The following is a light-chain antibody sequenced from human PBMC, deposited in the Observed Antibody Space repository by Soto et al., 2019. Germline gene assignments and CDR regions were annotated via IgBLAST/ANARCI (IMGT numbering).Light chain of an antibody. CDR2: DVS. J-gene: IGLJ2*01. CDR3: CSYSTSSTLVL. CDR1: NSDVGGNNY. V-gene: IGLV2-14*01. Sequence: QSALTQPASVSGSPGQSITISCTGTNSDVGGNNYVSWYQQHPGKAPKLMIYDVSNRPSGVSNRFSGSKSGNTASLTISGLQAEDEADYFCCSYSTSSTLVLFGGGTKLTVL.